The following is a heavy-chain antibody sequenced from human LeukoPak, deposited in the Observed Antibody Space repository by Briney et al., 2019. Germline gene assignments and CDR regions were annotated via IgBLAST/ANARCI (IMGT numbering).Heavy chain of an antibody. V-gene: IGHV4-4*07. J-gene: IGHJ6*03. CDR1: GGSISSYY. Sequence: SETLSLTCTVSGGSISSYYWSWIRQPAGKGLEWIGRIYTSGSTNYNPSLKSRVTISVDTSKNQFSLKLSSVTAADTAVYYCARELWGCSSTSCSSDYYYYYMDVWGKGTTVTVSS. CDR2: IYTSGST. D-gene: IGHD2-2*01. CDR3: ARELWGCSSTSCSSDYYYYYMDV.